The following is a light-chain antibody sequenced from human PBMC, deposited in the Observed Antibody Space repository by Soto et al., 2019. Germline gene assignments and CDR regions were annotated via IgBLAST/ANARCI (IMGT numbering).Light chain of an antibody. J-gene: IGKJ3*01. CDR2: GAS. Sequence: ESVLTQSQATLSLSPAQRLNIXSRSSQSVSSYLAWYQQKPGQAPRLLIYGASTRATGVPARFSGSGSGTAFTLTISSLQSEDFANYYCQQYYNWPPFTFGQGTKVDIK. CDR1: QSVSSY. CDR3: QQYYNWPPFT. V-gene: IGKV3-15*01.